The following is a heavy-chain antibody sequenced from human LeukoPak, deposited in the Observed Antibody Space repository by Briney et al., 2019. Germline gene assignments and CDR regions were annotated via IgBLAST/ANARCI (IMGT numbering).Heavy chain of an antibody. CDR1: GGSISSGGYC. CDR2: IYYSGST. CDR3: ARIIQYCSGGSCYSKPQVLFDY. V-gene: IGHV4-31*03. D-gene: IGHD2-15*01. J-gene: IGHJ4*02. Sequence: SETLSLTCTVSGGSISSGGYCWSWIRQHPGKGLEWIGYIYYSGSTYYNPSLKSRVTISVDTSKNQFSLKLSSVTAADTAVYYCARIIQYCSGGSCYSKPQVLFDYWGQGTLVTVSS.